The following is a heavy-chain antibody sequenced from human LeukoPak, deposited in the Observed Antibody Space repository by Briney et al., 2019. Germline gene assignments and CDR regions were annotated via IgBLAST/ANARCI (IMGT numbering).Heavy chain of an antibody. Sequence: PGGSLRLSCAGSGFTFSNGWMNWVRQAPGKGLEWVSSISSSSHIYYADSVKGRFTISRDNAKNSLYLQMNSLRAEDTAVYYCARVVPGTGFFYWGQGTLVTVSS. CDR1: GFTFSNGW. J-gene: IGHJ4*02. CDR3: ARVVPGTGFFY. D-gene: IGHD2-8*02. CDR2: ISSSSHI. V-gene: IGHV3-69-1*01.